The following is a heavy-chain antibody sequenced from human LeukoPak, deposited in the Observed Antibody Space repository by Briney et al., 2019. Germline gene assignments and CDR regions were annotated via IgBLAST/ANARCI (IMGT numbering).Heavy chain of an antibody. CDR3: ARGGGYASPIGY. V-gene: IGHV4-59*01. CDR2: IYHSGST. Sequence: PSETLSLTCTVSGGSISSYYWSWIQQPPGKGLEWIGYIYHSGSTNYNPSLKSRVTISVDTSKNQFSLKLSSVTAADTAVYYCARGGGYASPIGYWGQGALVTVSS. J-gene: IGHJ4*02. CDR1: GGSISSYY. D-gene: IGHD5-12*01.